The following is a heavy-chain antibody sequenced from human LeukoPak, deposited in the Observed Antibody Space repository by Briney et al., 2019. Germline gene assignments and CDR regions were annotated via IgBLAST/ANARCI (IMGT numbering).Heavy chain of an antibody. CDR2: INPNSGGT. V-gene: IGHV1-2*02. J-gene: IGHJ5*02. Sequence: ASVKVSCKASGYTFTGYYMHWVRQAPGQGLEWMGWINPNSGGTNYAQKFQGRVTMTRDTSISTAYMELSRLRSDDTAVYYCARGHRSVLRYFAGFDPWGQGTLVTVSS. CDR3: ARGHRSVLRYFAGFDP. D-gene: IGHD3-9*01. CDR1: GYTFTGYY.